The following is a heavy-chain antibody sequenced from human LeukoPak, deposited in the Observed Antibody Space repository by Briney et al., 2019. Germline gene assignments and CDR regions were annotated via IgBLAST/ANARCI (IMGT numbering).Heavy chain of an antibody. CDR3: ARDNSVGDNAWWFDP. J-gene: IGHJ5*02. Sequence: GASVKVSCKASGYTFTSYYMHWVRQAPGQGLERMGLINPTGDSTGYAQKFQGRVTMTRDMSTSTDFMELSSLRSEDTAVYYCARDNSVGDNAWWFDPWGQGTLVTVSS. V-gene: IGHV1-46*01. D-gene: IGHD1-26*01. CDR2: INPTGDST. CDR1: GYTFTSYY.